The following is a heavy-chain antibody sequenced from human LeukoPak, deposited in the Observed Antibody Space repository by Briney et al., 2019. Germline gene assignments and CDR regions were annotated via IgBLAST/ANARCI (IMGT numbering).Heavy chain of an antibody. V-gene: IGHV1-2*02. D-gene: IGHD1-26*01. CDR1: GYTFTGYY. CDR3: AREPQPSHSGSSNWCDP. J-gene: IGHJ5*02. Sequence: ASVKVSCKASGYTFTGYYMHWVRQAPGQGLEWMGWINPNSGGTNYAQKFQGRVTMTRDTSISTAYMELSRLRSDDTAVYYCAREPQPSHSGSSNWCDPWGQGTLATVSS. CDR2: INPNSGGT.